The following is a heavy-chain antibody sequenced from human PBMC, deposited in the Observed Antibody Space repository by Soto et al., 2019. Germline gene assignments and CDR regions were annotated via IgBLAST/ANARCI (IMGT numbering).Heavy chain of an antibody. Sequence: VQLVESGGGLVRPGGSLRLSCEASGFTFRDYYTTWFRQAPGKGLEWLSYIDSSTKYTNYADSVKGRFTISRDNAKNSLYLQMNSLRADDTAVYYCAREYYYTMDVWGQGTMVTVSS. V-gene: IGHV3-11*05. CDR1: GFTFRDYY. CDR3: AREYYYTMDV. J-gene: IGHJ6*02. CDR2: IDSSTKYT.